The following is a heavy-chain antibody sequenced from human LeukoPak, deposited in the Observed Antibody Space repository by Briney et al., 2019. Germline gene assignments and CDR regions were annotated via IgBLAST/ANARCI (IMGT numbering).Heavy chain of an antibody. D-gene: IGHD3-16*02. CDR1: GGSISSYY. CDR2: IYTSGST. J-gene: IGHJ3*02. CDR3: ARVWNDYVWGSYRLGAFDI. Sequence: SETLSLTCTVSGGSISSYYWSWIRQLAGKGLEWIGRIYTSGSTNYNPSLKSRVTMSVDTSKNQFSLKLSSVTAADTAVYYCARVWNDYVWGSYRLGAFDIWGQGTMVTVSS. V-gene: IGHV4-4*07.